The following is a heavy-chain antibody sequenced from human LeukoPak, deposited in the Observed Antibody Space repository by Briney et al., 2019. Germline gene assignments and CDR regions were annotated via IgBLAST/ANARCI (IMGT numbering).Heavy chain of an antibody. CDR2: IGRSGTTI. CDR3: AKDIRSGSGSYYNLGAFDI. CDR1: GFTVSDYY. J-gene: IGHJ3*02. V-gene: IGHV3-11*04. Sequence: GGSLRLSCTASGFTVSDYYMSWIRQAPGKGLEWVSYIGRSGTTIFYAESVKGRFTISRDNSKNTLYLQMNSLRAEDTAVYYCAKDIRSGSGSYYNLGAFDIWGQGTMVTVSS. D-gene: IGHD3-10*01.